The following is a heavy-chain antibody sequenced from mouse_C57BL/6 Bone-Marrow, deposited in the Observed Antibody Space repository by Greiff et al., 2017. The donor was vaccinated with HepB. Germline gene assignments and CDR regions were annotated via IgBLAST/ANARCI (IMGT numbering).Heavy chain of an antibody. V-gene: IGHV10-1*01. J-gene: IGHJ2*01. Sequence: VQLKRSGGGLVQPKGSLKLSCAASGFSFNTYAMNWVRLAPGKGLEWVARIRSKSNNYATYYADSVKDRFTISRDDSESMLYLQMNNLKTEDTAMYYCVRQRLRYYFDYWGQGTTLTVSS. D-gene: IGHD1-1*01. CDR3: VRQRLRYYFDY. CDR1: GFSFNTYA. CDR2: IRSKSNNYAT.